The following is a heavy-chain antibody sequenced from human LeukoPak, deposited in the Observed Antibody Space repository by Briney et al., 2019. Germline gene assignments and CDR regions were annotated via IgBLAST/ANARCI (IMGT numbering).Heavy chain of an antibody. V-gene: IGHV4-59*12. CDR1: GGSISNYY. J-gene: IGHJ3*02. CDR2: IYYTGST. Sequence: SETLSLTCIVSGGSISNYYWSWIRQPPGKGLEWIGYIYYTGSTNYNPSLKSRVTISVDTSKDQFSLKLSSVTAADTAVYYCARTPSLAFDIWGQGTMVTVSS. CDR3: ARTPSLAFDI.